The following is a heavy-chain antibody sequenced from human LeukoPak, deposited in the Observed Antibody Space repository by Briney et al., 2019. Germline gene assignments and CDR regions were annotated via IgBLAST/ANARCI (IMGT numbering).Heavy chain of an antibody. CDR1: GGSISSYY. J-gene: IGHJ5*02. CDR3: AAVAGTSWFDP. CDR2: IYYSGST. D-gene: IGHD6-19*01. V-gene: IGHV4-59*01. Sequence: SETLSLTCTVSGGSISSYYWSWLRQPPGKGLEWIGYIYYSGSTNYNPSLTSRVTISVDTSKNQFSRKLSSVTAADTAVYYCAAVAGTSWFDPWGQGTLVTVSS.